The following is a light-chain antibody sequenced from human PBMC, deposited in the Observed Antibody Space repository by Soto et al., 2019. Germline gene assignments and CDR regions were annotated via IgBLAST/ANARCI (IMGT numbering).Light chain of an antibody. CDR2: GTS. CDR3: QQYNKWPLT. Sequence: EIVMTQSPATLSESPGERATLSCRASQSVSSNLAWYQQKRGQAPRLLIYGTSTRATGIPARFSGSGSGTEFTLTSSSLHSEDFAVYYCQQYNKWPLTFGGGTKVEIK. CDR1: QSVSSN. V-gene: IGKV3-15*01. J-gene: IGKJ4*01.